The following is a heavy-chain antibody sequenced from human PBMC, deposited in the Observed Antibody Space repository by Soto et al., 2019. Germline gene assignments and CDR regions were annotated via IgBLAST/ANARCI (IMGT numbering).Heavy chain of an antibody. Sequence: ASVKVSCKASGYTFTSYYMHWVRQAPGQGLEWMGIINPSGGSTSYAQKFQGRVTMTRDTSTSTVYMELSSLRSEDTAVYYCARDQFISDYYYYGMDVWGQGTKVTVSS. V-gene: IGHV1-46*01. CDR3: ARDQFISDYYYYGMDV. CDR2: INPSGGST. CDR1: GYTFTSYY. J-gene: IGHJ6*02. D-gene: IGHD3-10*01.